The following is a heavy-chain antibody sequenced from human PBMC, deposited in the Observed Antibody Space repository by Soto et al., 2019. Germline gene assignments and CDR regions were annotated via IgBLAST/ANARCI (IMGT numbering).Heavy chain of an antibody. D-gene: IGHD3-22*01. CDR2: IYYSGST. J-gene: IGHJ3*02. CDR3: ARTYYYDSSAEKDAFDI. V-gene: IGHV4-61*01. CDR1: GGYVSNGSYC. Sequence: SVPLRLTCTVSGGYVSNGSYCWSWIRQPPGKGLEWIGYIYYSGSTNYNPSLKSRVTISVDTSKNQFSLKLSSVTAADTAVYYFARTYYYDSSAEKDAFDIWGQGTMVTGSS.